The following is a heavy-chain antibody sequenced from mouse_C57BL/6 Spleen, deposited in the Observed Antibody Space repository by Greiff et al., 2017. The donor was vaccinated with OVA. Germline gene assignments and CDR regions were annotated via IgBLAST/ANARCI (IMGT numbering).Heavy chain of an antibody. V-gene: IGHV1-61*01. CDR2: IYPSDSET. Sequence: QVQLQQPGAELVRPGSSVKLSCKASGYTFTSYWMDWVTQRPGQGLEWIGNIYPSDSETHYNQKFKDKATLTVDKSSSTAYMQLSSLTSEDSAVYYCAPYRGRCAYWGQGTLVTVSA. J-gene: IGHJ3*01. CDR1: GYTFTSYW. CDR3: APYRGRCAY.